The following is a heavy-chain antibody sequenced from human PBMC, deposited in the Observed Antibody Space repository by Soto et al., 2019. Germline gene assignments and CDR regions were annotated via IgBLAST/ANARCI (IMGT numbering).Heavy chain of an antibody. CDR2: ISSSSSTI. J-gene: IGHJ6*02. Sequence: EVQLVESGGGLVQPGGSLRLSCAASGFTFSSYSMSWVRQAPGKGLEWVSYISSSSSTIYYADSVKGRFTISRDNAKNSLYLQMNSLRDEDTAVYYCATHIDPSYYYYYGMDVWGQGTTVTVSS. CDR3: ATHIDPSYYYYYGMDV. CDR1: GFTFSSYS. V-gene: IGHV3-48*02. D-gene: IGHD2-21*01.